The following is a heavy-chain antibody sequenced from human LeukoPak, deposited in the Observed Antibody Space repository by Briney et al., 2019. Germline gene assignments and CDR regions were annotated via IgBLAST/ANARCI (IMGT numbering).Heavy chain of an antibody. J-gene: IGHJ6*03. D-gene: IGHD2-15*01. CDR3: ARASDNYYYYYMDV. V-gene: IGHV3-21*01. CDR1: GFILSSYS. Sequence: GGSLRLSCAVSGFILSSYSINWVRQARGKGLEWVSSISSSSSYIYYADSVKGRFTVSRDNAKNSLYLQMNSLRAEDTAVYYCARASDNYYYYYMDVWGKGTTVTISS. CDR2: ISSSSSYI.